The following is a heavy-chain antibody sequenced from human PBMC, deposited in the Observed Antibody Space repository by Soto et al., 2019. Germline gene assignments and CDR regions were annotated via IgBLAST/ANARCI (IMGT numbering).Heavy chain of an antibody. CDR1: GGSISSGGYY. CDR2: IYYSGST. J-gene: IGHJ4*02. CDR3: AASSSWYYFDY. V-gene: IGHV4-31*03. D-gene: IGHD6-13*01. Sequence: SETLSLTCTVSGGSISSGGYYWSWIRQHPGKGLEWIGYIYYSGSTYYNPSLKSRVTISLDTSKNQFSLKLSSVTAADTAVYYCAASSSWYYFDYWGQGTLVTVSS.